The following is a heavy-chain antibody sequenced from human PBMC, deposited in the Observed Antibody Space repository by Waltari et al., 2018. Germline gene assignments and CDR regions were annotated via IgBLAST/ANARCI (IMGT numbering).Heavy chain of an antibody. CDR1: GGSINSYY. CDR3: ARDSYYYDSSGQDDAFDI. Sequence: QVQLQESGPGLVKPSETLSLTCTVSGGSINSYYWSWIRQPAGKGLEWIGRIYTSGSTNYNPSLKSRVTMSVDTSKNQFSLKLSSVTAADTAVYYCARDSYYYDSSGQDDAFDIWGQGTMVTVSS. V-gene: IGHV4-4*07. CDR2: IYTSGST. D-gene: IGHD3-22*01. J-gene: IGHJ3*02.